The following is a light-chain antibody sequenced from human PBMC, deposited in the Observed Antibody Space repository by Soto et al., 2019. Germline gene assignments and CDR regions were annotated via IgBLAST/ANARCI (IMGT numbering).Light chain of an antibody. CDR2: DAY. V-gene: IGKV3-11*01. CDR1: QRLSSY. Sequence: EIVLTQSPATLSLSPWERATLSCRASQRLSSYLACYQQKPGQAPRLLIYDAYNRATGIPARFSGSGSGTDFTLPIVSLEAQDFAVYYCQQRSKWPLTFGQGTKVEIK. J-gene: IGKJ1*01. CDR3: QQRSKWPLT.